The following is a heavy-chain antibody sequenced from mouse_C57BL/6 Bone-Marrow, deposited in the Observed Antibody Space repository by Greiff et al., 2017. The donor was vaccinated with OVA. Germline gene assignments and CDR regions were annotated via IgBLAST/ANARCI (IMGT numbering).Heavy chain of an antibody. CDR2: IDPSDSET. D-gene: IGHD1-1*01. CDR3: ARLRAPGY. Sequence: VQLQQSGAELVRPGSSVKLSCKASGYTFTSYWMHWVKQRPIQGLEWIGNIDPSDSETHYNQKFKDKATLTVDKSSSTAYMQLSSLTSEDSAVYYCARLRAPGYWGQGTTLTVSS. V-gene: IGHV1-52*01. CDR1: GYTFTSYW. J-gene: IGHJ2*01.